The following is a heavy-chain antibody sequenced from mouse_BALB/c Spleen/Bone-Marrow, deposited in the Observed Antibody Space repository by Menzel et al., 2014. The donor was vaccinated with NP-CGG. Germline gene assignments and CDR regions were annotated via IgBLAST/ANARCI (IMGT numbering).Heavy chain of an antibody. D-gene: IGHD2-14*01. CDR3: TRRDRYDYYGVDY. CDR1: GYTFTNYW. J-gene: IGHJ4*01. CDR2: IYPSDSYS. Sequence: QVQLKDSGAELVRPGASVKVSCKASGYTFTNYWINWVRRRPGQGLEWIGNIYPSDSYSNYNQKFKDKATLTVDKSSSTAYMQLSSPTSEDSAVYYCTRRDRYDYYGVDYWGQGTSVTVSS. V-gene: IGHV1S126*01.